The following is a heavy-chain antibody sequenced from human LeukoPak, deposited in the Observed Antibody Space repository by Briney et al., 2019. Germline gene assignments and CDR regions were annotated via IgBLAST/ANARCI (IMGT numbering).Heavy chain of an antibody. CDR3: ARDEYSYGSRSHPYFFDY. J-gene: IGHJ4*02. D-gene: IGHD5-18*01. Sequence: SETLSLTCTVSGGSISSSTYYWGWLRQPPGKGLEWIGSIYYSGSTYYNPSLKSRVTISVDTSKNQFSLKLSSVTAADTALYYWARDEYSYGSRSHPYFFDYWGQGTLVTVSS. CDR2: IYYSGST. V-gene: IGHV4-39*07. CDR1: GGSISSSTYY.